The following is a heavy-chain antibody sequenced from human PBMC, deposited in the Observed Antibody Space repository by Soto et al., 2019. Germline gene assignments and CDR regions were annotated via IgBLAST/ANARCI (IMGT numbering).Heavy chain of an antibody. J-gene: IGHJ4*02. V-gene: IGHV1-18*04. D-gene: IGHD6-19*01. CDR2: IRAYNGNT. CDR1: GYTFTSYG. Sequence: QVQLVQSGAEVKKPGASVKVSCKASGYTFTSYGISWVRQAPGQGLEWMGWIRAYNGNTNYAQKLQGRVTMTTDTSTSPADVELRILRSDDTAVYYCARGATPHSSGWYYFYYWGQWTLATVSP. CDR3: ARGATPHSSGWYYFYY.